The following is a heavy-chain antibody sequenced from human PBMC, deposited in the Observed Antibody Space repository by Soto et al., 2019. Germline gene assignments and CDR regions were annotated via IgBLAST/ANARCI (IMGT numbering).Heavy chain of an antibody. J-gene: IGHJ3*02. D-gene: IGHD5-18*01. Sequence: QLQLQESGPGLVKPSETLSLTCTVSGGSISSSSYYWGWIRQPPGKGLEWIGSIYYSGSTYYNPSLKSRVTISVDTSKNQFSLKLSSVTAADTAVYYCACGYSGYSYGYGAFDIWGQGTMVTVSS. CDR3: ACGYSGYSYGYGAFDI. CDR2: IYYSGST. V-gene: IGHV4-39*01. CDR1: GGSISSSSYY.